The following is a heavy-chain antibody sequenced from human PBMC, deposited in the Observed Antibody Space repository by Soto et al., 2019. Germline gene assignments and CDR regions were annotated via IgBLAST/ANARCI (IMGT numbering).Heavy chain of an antibody. J-gene: IGHJ5*02. V-gene: IGHV1-69*06. CDR2: IIPIFGTA. D-gene: IGHD3-10*01. Sequence: GASVKVSCKASGGTFSSYAISWVRQAPGQGLEWMGGIIPIFGTANYAQKFQGRVTITADKSTSTAYMELSSLRSEDTAVYYCARGPTYYYGSGSEIDPWGQGTLVTVSS. CDR3: ARGPTYYYGSGSEIDP. CDR1: GGTFSSYA.